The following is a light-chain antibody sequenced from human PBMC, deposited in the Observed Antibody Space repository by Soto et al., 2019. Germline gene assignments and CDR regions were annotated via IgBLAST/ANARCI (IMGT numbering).Light chain of an antibody. CDR2: DAS. V-gene: IGKV1-33*01. CDR3: QQYDNLT. J-gene: IGKJ4*01. CDR1: QDISNY. Sequence: DIQMTQSPSSLSASVGDRVTITCQASQDISNYLNWYQQKPGKAPKLLIYDASNLETGVPSRFSGSGSGTDFTFTISSLQPEDIATYYCQQYDNLTFGGGTKWIS.